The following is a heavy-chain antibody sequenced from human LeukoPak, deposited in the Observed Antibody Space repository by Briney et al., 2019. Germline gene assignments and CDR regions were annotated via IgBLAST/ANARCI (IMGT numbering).Heavy chain of an antibody. V-gene: IGHV4-39*07. CDR2: IYYSGST. CDR1: GGSISSSSYY. CDR3: ARVPSCDYVWGSYRLDAFDI. D-gene: IGHD3-16*02. Sequence: SETLSLTCTVSGGSISSSSYYWGWIRQPPGKGLEWIGSIYYSGSTYYNPSLKSRVTISVDTSKNQFSLKLSSVTAADTAVYYCARVPSCDYVWGSYRLDAFDIWGQGTMVTVSS. J-gene: IGHJ3*02.